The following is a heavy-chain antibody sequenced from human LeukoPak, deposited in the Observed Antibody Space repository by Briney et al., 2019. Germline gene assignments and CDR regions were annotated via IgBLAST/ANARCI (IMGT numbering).Heavy chain of an antibody. Sequence: GGSLRLSCAASGFTFSGSPMHWVRQASGKGLEWVGRIRSKANTYATAYAASVKGRFTISRDDSKNTAYLQMNSLKTEDTAVYYCTRQELEPPRYNWFDPWGQGTLVTVSS. CDR2: IRSKANTYAT. J-gene: IGHJ5*02. CDR1: GFTFSGSP. CDR3: TRQELEPPRYNWFDP. D-gene: IGHD1-1*01. V-gene: IGHV3-73*01.